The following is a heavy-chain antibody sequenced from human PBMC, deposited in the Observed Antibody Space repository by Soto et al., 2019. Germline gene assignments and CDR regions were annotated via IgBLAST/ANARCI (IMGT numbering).Heavy chain of an antibody. CDR1: GGSINSGDYY. D-gene: IGHD3-10*01. Sequence: QVQLQESGPGLVKPSQTLSLTCTVSGGSINSGDYYWSWIRQYPGKGLGWIGYIYRSGSTFYNPSLRSRVTLSVATSENQFSLKLSSVTAADTAVYYCARDIADHGFLGYYGVDVWGQGTTVTVSS. J-gene: IGHJ6*02. CDR2: IYRSGST. CDR3: ARDIADHGFLGYYGVDV. V-gene: IGHV4-31*03.